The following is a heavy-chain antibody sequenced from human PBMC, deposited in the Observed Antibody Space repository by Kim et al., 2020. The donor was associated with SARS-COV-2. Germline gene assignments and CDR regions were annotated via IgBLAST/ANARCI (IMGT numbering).Heavy chain of an antibody. J-gene: IGHJ5*02. CDR2: ISAYNGNT. D-gene: IGHD3-3*01. CDR3: ARLTSPYYDFWSGYYSGDYWFDP. CDR1: GYTFTSYG. V-gene: IGHV1-18*01. Sequence: ASVKVSCKASGYTFTSYGISWVRQAPGKGPEWMGWISAYNGNTNYAQKLQGRVTMTTDTSTSTAYMELRSLRSDDTAVYYCARLTSPYYDFWSGYYSGDYWFDPWGQGTLVTVSS.